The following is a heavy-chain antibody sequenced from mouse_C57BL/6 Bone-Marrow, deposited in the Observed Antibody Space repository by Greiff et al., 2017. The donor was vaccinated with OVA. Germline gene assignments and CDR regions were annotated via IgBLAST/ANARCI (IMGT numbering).Heavy chain of an antibody. V-gene: IGHV1-55*01. J-gene: IGHJ3*01. D-gene: IGHD3-2*02. CDR1: GYTFTSYW. Sequence: QVQLQQPGAELVKPGASVKMSCKASGYTFTSYWITWVKQRPGQGLEWIGDIYPGSGSTNYNEKFKSKATLTVDTSSSTAYMQLSSLTSEDSAVYYCASTAHAKAWFAYWGQGTLVTVSA. CDR2: IYPGSGST. CDR3: ASTAHAKAWFAY.